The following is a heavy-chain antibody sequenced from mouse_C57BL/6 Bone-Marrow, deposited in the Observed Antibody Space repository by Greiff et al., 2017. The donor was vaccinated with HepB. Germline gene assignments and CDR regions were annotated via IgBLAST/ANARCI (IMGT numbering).Heavy chain of an antibody. CDR2: ISDGGSYT. J-gene: IGHJ4*01. V-gene: IGHV5-4*01. CDR1: GFTFSSYA. CDR3: AKDKLLYAMDY. Sequence: EVKVVESGGGLVKPGGSLKLSCAASGFTFSSYAMSWVRQTPEKTLEWVATISDGGSYTYNPDNVKGRFTITKDNAKNNLYLQMSHLKSEDTTMYYCAKDKLLYAMDYWGQGTSVTVSS.